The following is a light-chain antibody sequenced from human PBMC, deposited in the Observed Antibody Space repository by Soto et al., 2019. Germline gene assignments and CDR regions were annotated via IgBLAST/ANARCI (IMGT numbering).Light chain of an antibody. V-gene: IGKV3-20*01. CDR2: GVY. Sequence: EIVLTQSPATLSLSPGERATLSCRASQSVSSSYLAWYQQKPGQAPRLLIYGVYSRATGIQDRFSGSGSGTDFTLTIRRLESEDFAVYYCKQYGSSPYTFGQGTKVDIK. CDR3: KQYGSSPYT. J-gene: IGKJ2*01. CDR1: QSVSSSY.